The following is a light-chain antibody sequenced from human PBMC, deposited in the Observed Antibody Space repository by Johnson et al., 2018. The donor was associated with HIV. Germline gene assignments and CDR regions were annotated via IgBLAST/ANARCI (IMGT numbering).Light chain of an antibody. CDR2: DNN. CDR3: GIWDSSLSVYV. V-gene: IGLV1-51*01. CDR1: SSNIGNNY. Sequence: QSVLTQPPSVSAAPGQKVTISCSGSSSNIGNNYVSWYQQLPGTAPKLLIYDNNKRPSGIPDRFSGSKSGTSATLGITGLQTGAEADYYCGIWDSSLSVYVVATGTKVTVL. J-gene: IGLJ1*01.